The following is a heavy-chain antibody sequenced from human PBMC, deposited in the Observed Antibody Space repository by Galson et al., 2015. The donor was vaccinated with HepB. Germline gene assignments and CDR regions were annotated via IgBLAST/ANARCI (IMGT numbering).Heavy chain of an antibody. CDR1: GFTFSSYA. J-gene: IGHJ6*02. CDR2: IPYDGSNK. Sequence: SLRLSCAASGFTFSSYAMHWVRQAPGKGLEWVAVIPYDGSNKYYADSVKGRFTISRDNSKNTLYLQMNSLRAEDTAVYYCARAMVTLYGMDVWGQGTTVTVSS. D-gene: IGHD5-18*01. V-gene: IGHV3-30*04. CDR3: ARAMVTLYGMDV.